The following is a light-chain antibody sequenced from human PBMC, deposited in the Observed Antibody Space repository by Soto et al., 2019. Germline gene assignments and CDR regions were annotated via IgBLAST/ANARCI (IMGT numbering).Light chain of an antibody. Sequence: DIKMTQSPSTLSGNVGDRVTITCRASQTISSRLAWYQQKPGKAPKLLIYKASTLKSGVPSRFSGSGSGTEFTLTISSLQPDDFATYYCQHCNSYSEAFGQGTKVDVK. V-gene: IGKV1-5*03. CDR3: QHCNSYSEA. CDR2: KAS. CDR1: QTISSR. J-gene: IGKJ1*01.